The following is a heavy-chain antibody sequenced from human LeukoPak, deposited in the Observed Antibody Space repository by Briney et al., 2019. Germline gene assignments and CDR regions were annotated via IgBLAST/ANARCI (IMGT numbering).Heavy chain of an antibody. CDR1: GGTFSSYA. D-gene: IGHD2-2*01. J-gene: IGHJ3*02. Sequence: GASVKVSCKASGGTFSSYAISWVRQAPGQGLEWMGGIIPIFGTANYAQKFQGRVTITADESTSTAYMELSSLRSEDTAVYYCARSYPRFYCSGTSCPYGAFDIWGQGTMVTVSS. V-gene: IGHV1-69*13. CDR3: ARSYPRFYCSGTSCPYGAFDI. CDR2: IIPIFGTA.